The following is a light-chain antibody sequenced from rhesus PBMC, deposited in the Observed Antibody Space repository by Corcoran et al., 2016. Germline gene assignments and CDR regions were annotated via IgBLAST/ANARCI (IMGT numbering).Light chain of an antibody. CDR2: EVS. Sequence: QAALTQPRSVSGSPGQSVTISCTGTSSDIGGYNYVSWYQQHPGTAPKLMIYEVSKRPSGVSDRVSGSKSGNTASLTISGLQAEDEAEDYCSSYAGSNYIFGAGTRLTVL. CDR3: SSYAGSNYI. CDR1: SSDIGGYNY. V-gene: IGLV2-32*02. J-gene: IGLJ1*01.